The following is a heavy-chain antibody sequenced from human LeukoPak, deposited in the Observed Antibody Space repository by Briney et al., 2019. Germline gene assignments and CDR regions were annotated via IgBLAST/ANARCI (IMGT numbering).Heavy chain of an antibody. CDR3: ARWWLRSGDY. CDR2: INWNGGSI. J-gene: IGHJ4*02. Sequence: GGSLRLSCAASGFAFDDYGMSWVRQAPGKGLEWVSGINWNGGSIGYADSVKGRSTISRDNAKNSLYLQINSLRAEDTAVYYCARWWLRSGDYWGQGTLVTVSS. V-gene: IGHV3-20*04. CDR1: GFAFDDYG. D-gene: IGHD5-12*01.